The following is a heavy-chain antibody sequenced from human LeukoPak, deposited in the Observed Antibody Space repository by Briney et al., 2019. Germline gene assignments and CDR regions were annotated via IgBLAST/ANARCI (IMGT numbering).Heavy chain of an antibody. J-gene: IGHJ5*02. V-gene: IGHV3-23*01. CDR1: GFIFSNYA. D-gene: IGHD1-26*01. Sequence: PGGSLRLSCAASGFIFSNYAMSWVRQAPGKGLEWVSGISKSGDRTFYADSVKGRFTISRDNSKNTLYLQMNSLRAEDTAVHYCAREATRESWFDPWGQGTLVTVSS. CDR2: ISKSGDRT. CDR3: AREATRESWFDP.